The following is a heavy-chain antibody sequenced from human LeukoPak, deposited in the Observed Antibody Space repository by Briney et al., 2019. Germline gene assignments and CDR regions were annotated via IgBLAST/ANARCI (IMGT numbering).Heavy chain of an antibody. Sequence: PSETLSLTCIVSGNSISYSSYYWGWIRQPPGKGLEWIGSIYYSGTTYYNPSLKSRVTISVDTSKNRFSLKLSSVTVADTAVFYCARIGYCSSSSCLPERGYYYYYGMDVWGQGTTVTVSS. V-gene: IGHV4-39*01. D-gene: IGHD2-2*01. CDR2: IYYSGTT. J-gene: IGHJ6*02. CDR3: ARIGYCSSSSCLPERGYYYYYGMDV. CDR1: GNSISYSSYY.